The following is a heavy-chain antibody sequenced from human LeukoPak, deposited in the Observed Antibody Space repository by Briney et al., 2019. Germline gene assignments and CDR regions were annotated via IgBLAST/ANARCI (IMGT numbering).Heavy chain of an antibody. J-gene: IGHJ4*02. CDR1: GFTFSSYA. CDR3: AKDYYGSGNYYDY. Sequence: GGSLRLSCAASGFTFSSYAMNWVRQAPGKGLEWVSTISGSGSSTYYADSVKGRFTISRDNSKNTLYLQMNSLRAEDTAVYYCAKDYYGSGNYYDYWGQGTLVTVSS. D-gene: IGHD3-10*01. V-gene: IGHV3-23*01. CDR2: ISGSGSST.